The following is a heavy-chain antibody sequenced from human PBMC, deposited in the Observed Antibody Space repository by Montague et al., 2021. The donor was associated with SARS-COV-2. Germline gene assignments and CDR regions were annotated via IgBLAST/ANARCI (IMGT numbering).Heavy chain of an antibody. V-gene: IGHV4-34*01. Sequence: SETLSLTCAVYGGSFSNHYYNWICQSPGQGMGLIGESNESGSTNYNPXXXGRVTISIDTSKNQFSLTLKSVTVADAAMYYCASGTLSVKMAVVIFLGGIYYFDSWGQGTLVAVSS. CDR2: SNESGST. D-gene: IGHD3-16*01. CDR1: GGSFSNHY. J-gene: IGHJ4*02. CDR3: ASGTLSVKMAVVIFLGGIYYFDS.